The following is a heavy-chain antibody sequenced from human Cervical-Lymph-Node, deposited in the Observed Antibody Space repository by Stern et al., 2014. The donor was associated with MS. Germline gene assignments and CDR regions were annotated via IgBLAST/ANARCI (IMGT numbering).Heavy chain of an antibody. Sequence: QVQLVQSGGGVVQPGRSLRLSCVVSGFPFSNFGVHWVRQAPGKGLEWVAVISHDSTNKWYADSVKGRFTVSRDNPKNTLYLQMGSLRVNDTAIYYCAKVGAGDMHEALEFWGQGTLVSVSS. J-gene: IGHJ4*02. V-gene: IGHV3-30*18. CDR1: GFPFSNFG. D-gene: IGHD1-26*01. CDR3: AKVGAGDMHEALEF. CDR2: ISHDSTNK.